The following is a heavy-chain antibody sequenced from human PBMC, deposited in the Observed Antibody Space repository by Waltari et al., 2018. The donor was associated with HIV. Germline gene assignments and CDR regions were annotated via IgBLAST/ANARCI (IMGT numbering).Heavy chain of an antibody. Sequence: GPGLVKPSETLSLTCTVSGGSISSYYWSWIRQPPGKGLEWIGYIYYSGSTNYNPSLKSRVTISVDTSKNQFSLKLSSVTTADTAVYYCARDDVGWFDPWGQGTLVTVSS. D-gene: IGHD1-26*01. J-gene: IGHJ5*02. CDR3: ARDDVGWFDP. CDR1: GGSISSYY. CDR2: IYYSGST. V-gene: IGHV4-59*01.